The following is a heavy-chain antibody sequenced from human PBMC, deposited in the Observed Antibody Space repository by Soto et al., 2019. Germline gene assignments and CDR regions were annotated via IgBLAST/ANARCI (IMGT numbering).Heavy chain of an antibody. V-gene: IGHV3-23*01. CDR2: ISGSGGST. Sequence: EVQLLESGGGLVQPGGSLRLSCAASGFIFSSYAMSWVRQAPGKGLECVSAISGSGGSTYYADSVKGRFTISRDNTKNKLYQQMNSLRAEDTAVYYCALAIRPPPARYGPWFDAWCQGPLVTVAS. CDR1: GFIFSSYA. CDR3: ALAIRPPPARYGPWFDA. J-gene: IGHJ5*02. D-gene: IGHD2-2*01.